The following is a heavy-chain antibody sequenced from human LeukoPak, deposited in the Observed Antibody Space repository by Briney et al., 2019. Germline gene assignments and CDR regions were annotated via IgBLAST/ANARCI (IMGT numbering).Heavy chain of an antibody. CDR3: ARDDRGVVGATTDY. CDR2: INPNSGGT. CDR1: GYTFTGYY. V-gene: IGHV1-2*02. D-gene: IGHD1-26*01. Sequence: ASVKVSCKASGYTFTGYYMHWVRQAPGQGLEWMGWINPNSGGTNYAQKFQGRVTMTRDTSTSTVYMELSSLRSEDTAVYYCARDDRGVVGATTDYWGQGTLVTVSS. J-gene: IGHJ4*02.